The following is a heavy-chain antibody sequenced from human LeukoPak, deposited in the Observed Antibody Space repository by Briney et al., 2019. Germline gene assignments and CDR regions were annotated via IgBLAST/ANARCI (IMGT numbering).Heavy chain of an antibody. CDR2: IYPGDSDT. Sequence: GESLKISCKGSGYSFTSYWIGWVRQMPGKGLEWMGIIYPGDSDTRYSPSFQGQVTISADKSISTAYLQWSSLKASDTAMYYCARREYVVVAREDYFDYWGQGTLVTVSS. D-gene: IGHD2-15*01. CDR1: GYSFTSYW. J-gene: IGHJ4*02. CDR3: ARREYVVVAREDYFDY. V-gene: IGHV5-51*01.